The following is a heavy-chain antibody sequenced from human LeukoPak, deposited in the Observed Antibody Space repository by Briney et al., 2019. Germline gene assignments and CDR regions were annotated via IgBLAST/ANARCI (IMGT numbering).Heavy chain of an antibody. Sequence: PGGSLRLSCAASGLTFSSYSMNWVRQAPGKGLEWVSSIISSSSYIYYARSVKGRFTISRDNAKNSLYLQMNSLRAEHADVYYCARDRSRGRYYGSRNTSPWGEGTLVSVSS. CDR1: GLTFSSYS. V-gene: IGHV3-21*01. D-gene: IGHD3-10*01. CDR2: IISSSSYI. J-gene: IGHJ5*02. CDR3: ARDRSRGRYYGSRNTSP.